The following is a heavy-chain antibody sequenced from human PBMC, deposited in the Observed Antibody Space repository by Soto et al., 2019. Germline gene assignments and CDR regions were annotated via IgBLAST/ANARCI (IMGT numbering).Heavy chain of an antibody. J-gene: IGHJ3*02. V-gene: IGHV1-46*01. CDR3: ARTYYDILTGPAFAFDI. CDR2: INPSGGST. CDR1: GYTFTSYY. D-gene: IGHD3-9*01. Sequence: GASVKVSCKASGYTFTSYYMHWVRHAPGQGLERMGIINPSGGSTSYAQKFQGRVTMTRDTSTSTAYMELSSLRSDDTAVYYCARTYYDILTGPAFAFDIWGQGTMVTVSS.